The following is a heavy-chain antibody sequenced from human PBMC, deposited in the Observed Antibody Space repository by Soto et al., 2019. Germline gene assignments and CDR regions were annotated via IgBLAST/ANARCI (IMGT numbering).Heavy chain of an antibody. CDR2: IYWADDK. Sequence: QITLKASGPTLVKPTQTLTLTCTFSGFSLSTSGVGVGWIRQPPGKALEWLALIYWADDKRYSPSLTSRLTITKDTSKNQVVLTMTNMDPVDTATYYCAHVLVVVANYGMDVWCQGTTVTVSS. D-gene: IGHD2-15*01. V-gene: IGHV2-5*02. J-gene: IGHJ6*02. CDR1: GFSLSTSGVG. CDR3: AHVLVVVANYGMDV.